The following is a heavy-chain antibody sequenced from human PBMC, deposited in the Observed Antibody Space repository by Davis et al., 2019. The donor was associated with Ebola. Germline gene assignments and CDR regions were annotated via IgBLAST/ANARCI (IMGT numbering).Heavy chain of an antibody. D-gene: IGHD4-17*01. Sequence: GESLKISCAASGFTFSSYGMHWVRQAPGKGLEWVAVISYDGSNKYYADSVKGRFTISRDNSKNTLYLQMNSLRAEDTAVYYCAPSGRGDSAYYYYGMDVWGQGTTVTVS. CDR2: ISYDGSNK. J-gene: IGHJ6*02. CDR1: GFTFSSYG. CDR3: APSGRGDSAYYYYGMDV. V-gene: IGHV3-30*03.